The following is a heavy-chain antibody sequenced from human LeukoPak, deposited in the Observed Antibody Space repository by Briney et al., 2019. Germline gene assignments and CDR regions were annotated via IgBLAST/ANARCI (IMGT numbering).Heavy chain of an antibody. CDR2: ISAYNGNT. CDR1: GYTFTSYG. Sequence: ASVKVSCKASGYTFTSYGISWVRQAPGQGLEWMGWISAYNGNTNYAQKFQGRVTMTRDTSISTAYMELSRLRSDDTAVYYCARDPDGSGSYGWFDPWGQGTLVTVSS. CDR3: ARDPDGSGSYGWFDP. V-gene: IGHV1-18*01. D-gene: IGHD3-10*01. J-gene: IGHJ5*02.